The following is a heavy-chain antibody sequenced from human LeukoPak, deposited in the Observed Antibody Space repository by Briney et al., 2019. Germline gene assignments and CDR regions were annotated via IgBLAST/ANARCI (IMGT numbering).Heavy chain of an antibody. CDR3: ARDRGVRGVIANWFDP. CDR1: GFTFSSYA. CDR2: ISYDGSNK. Sequence: GGSLRLSCAASGFTFSSYAMHWVRQAPGKGLEWVAVISYDGSNKYYADSVKGRFTISGDNSKNTLYLQMNSLRAEDTAVYYCARDRGVRGVIANWFDPWGQGTLVTVSS. V-gene: IGHV3-30*04. J-gene: IGHJ5*02. D-gene: IGHD3-10*01.